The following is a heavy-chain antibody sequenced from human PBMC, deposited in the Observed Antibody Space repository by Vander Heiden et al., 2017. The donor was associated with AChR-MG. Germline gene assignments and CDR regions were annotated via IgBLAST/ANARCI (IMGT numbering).Heavy chain of an antibody. CDR3: ARDYRELEPITMIVVPSSGMDV. CDR1: GFTVSSNY. V-gene: IGHV3-53*01. D-gene: IGHD3-22*01. J-gene: IGHJ6*02. CDR2: IYSGGST. Sequence: EVQLVESGGGLIQPGGSLRLSCAASGFTVSSNYMVWVRQAPGKGLEWVSVIYSGGSTYYADSVKGRFTISRDNSKNTLYLQMNSLRAEDTAVYYCARDYRELEPITMIVVPSSGMDVWGQGTTVTVSS.